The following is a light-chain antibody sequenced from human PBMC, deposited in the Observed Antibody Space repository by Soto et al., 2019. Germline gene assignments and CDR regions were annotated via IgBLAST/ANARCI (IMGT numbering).Light chain of an antibody. CDR2: GAS. J-gene: IGKJ2*01. Sequence: EIVLTQSPGTLSLSPGERATLSCRASQSVSSRHLAWYQQKPGQAPRLLIYGASSRATGIPDRFSGSGSGTDFTLTISRLEPEDFAVYYCQQYDGSLYTFGQGTKLEFK. CDR3: QQYDGSLYT. V-gene: IGKV3-20*01. CDR1: QSVSSRH.